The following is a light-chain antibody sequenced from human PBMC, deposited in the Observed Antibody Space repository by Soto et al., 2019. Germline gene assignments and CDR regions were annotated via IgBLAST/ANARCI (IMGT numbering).Light chain of an antibody. CDR2: DAS. J-gene: IGKJ4*01. CDR1: QDISNY. CDR3: QQYDNLPLT. V-gene: IGKV1-33*01. Sequence: DIQMTQSPSSLSASVGDRVTITCQASQDISNYLNWYQQKQGKAPKLLIYDASTLETGVPSRFSGSGSGTDFTFTISSLQPEDIATYYCQQYDNLPLTFGGGTKVEIK.